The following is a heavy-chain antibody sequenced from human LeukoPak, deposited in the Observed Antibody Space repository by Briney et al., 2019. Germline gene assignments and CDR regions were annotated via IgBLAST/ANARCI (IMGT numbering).Heavy chain of an antibody. V-gene: IGHV4-39*07. J-gene: IGHJ5*02. D-gene: IGHD3-10*01. CDR2: IFYSGST. CDR3: ARVPVRTPRTTGYGSGSYYVGGFDP. Sequence: SETLSLTCTVSGGSISTSNYYWGWIRQPPGKGLEWIGNIFYSGSTYYSPSLRSRVTISLDTSRNQFSLKLNSVTAADTAVYYCARVPVRTPRTTGYGSGSYYVGGFDPWGQGTLVTVSS. CDR1: GGSISTSNYY.